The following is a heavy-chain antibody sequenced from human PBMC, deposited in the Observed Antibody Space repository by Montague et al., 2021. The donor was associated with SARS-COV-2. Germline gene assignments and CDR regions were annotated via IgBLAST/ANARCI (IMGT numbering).Heavy chain of an antibody. CDR1: GGSISSYY. CDR2: IYYSGST. D-gene: IGHD3-10*01. V-gene: IGHV4-59*01. Sequence: ETLSLTCTVSGGSISSYYWSRIRQPPGKGLEWIGYIYYSGSTSYNPSLKSRVTISVDTSKNQFSLKLSSVTAADTAVYYCARGAGYYYGSGSYYKARDVFDIWGQGTMVTVSS. CDR3: ARGAGYYYGSGSYYKARDVFDI. J-gene: IGHJ3*02.